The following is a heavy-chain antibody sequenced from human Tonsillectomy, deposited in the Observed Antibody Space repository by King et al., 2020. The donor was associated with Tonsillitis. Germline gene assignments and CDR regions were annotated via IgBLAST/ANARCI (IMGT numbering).Heavy chain of an antibody. CDR1: GFIFSNYW. D-gene: IGHD3-16*01. Sequence: VQLVESGGGLVQPGGSLRLSCAASGFIFSNYWMTWVRQAPGKGLEWVANIKEDGSEKKYVDSVKGRFTISRDNAENSVYLQMNSLRAEDTAVYYCAAGGGGSYWGQGTLVTVSS. CDR2: IKEDGSEK. CDR3: AAGGGGSY. J-gene: IGHJ4*02. V-gene: IGHV3-7*01.